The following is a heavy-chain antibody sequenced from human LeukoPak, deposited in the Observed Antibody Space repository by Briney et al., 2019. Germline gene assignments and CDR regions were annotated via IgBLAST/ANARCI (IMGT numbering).Heavy chain of an antibody. Sequence: GGSLRLSCAASGFTFNKYAMYWVRQAPGKGLEWVSAIIESGESTYYTDSVKDRFTISRDNSKNTLYLQMNSLRAEDTAVYYCAKRGGAYYYDSSGYYYPSDYYFDYWGQGTLVTVSS. CDR1: GFTFNKYA. CDR2: IIESGEST. V-gene: IGHV3-23*01. CDR3: AKRGGAYYYDSSGYYYPSDYYFDY. D-gene: IGHD3-22*01. J-gene: IGHJ4*02.